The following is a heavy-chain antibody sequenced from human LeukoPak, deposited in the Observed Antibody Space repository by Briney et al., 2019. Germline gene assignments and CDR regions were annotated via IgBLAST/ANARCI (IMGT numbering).Heavy chain of an antibody. J-gene: IGHJ4*02. Sequence: VGCLRLSCAASVVIFINYAMSWGRQAPGKGLECVSGITISVDRRFYTDSVKGRFTISRDNSKNTLYLQLTSLRAEDTVVYSCDGGWYNFAYWGQGTRVT. V-gene: IGHV3-23*01. CDR1: VVIFINYA. CDR3: DGGWYNFAY. D-gene: IGHD6-19*01. CDR2: ITISVDRR.